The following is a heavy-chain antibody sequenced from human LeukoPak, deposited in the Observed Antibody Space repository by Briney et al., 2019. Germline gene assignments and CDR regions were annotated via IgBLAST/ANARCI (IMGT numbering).Heavy chain of an antibody. D-gene: IGHD6-19*01. CDR2: DGTNK. Sequence: PGGSLTLSCAASGFTFSVNAMHWVRQAPGKGLEWVAADGTNKYYADSVKGRFTISRDISKNTLSLQMDSLRPEDTAVYYCARQSYATGWLIDSWGQGTLVTVCS. CDR3: ARQSYATGWLIDS. CDR1: GFTFSVNA. J-gene: IGHJ4*02. V-gene: IGHV3-30*04.